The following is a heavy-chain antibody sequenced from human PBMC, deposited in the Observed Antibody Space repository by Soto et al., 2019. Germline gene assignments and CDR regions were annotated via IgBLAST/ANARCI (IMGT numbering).Heavy chain of an antibody. Sequence: QVQLVESGGGVVQPGRSLRLSCAASGFAFSSYGMHWVRQTPGKGLEWVALIWYDGSNKYYADSVKGGFTISRDNSKNTLYLQMHSLRGEDTAVYFCAESPPGVAGRYYFDFWGQGTLVTVSS. CDR1: GFAFSSYG. J-gene: IGHJ4*02. CDR3: AESPPGVAGRYYFDF. D-gene: IGHD6-6*01. V-gene: IGHV3-33*01. CDR2: IWYDGSNK.